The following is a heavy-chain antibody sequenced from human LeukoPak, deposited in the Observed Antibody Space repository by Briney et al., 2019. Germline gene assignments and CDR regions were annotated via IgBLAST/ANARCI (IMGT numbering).Heavy chain of an antibody. Sequence: ASVKVSCKASGYTFTGYYMHWVRQAPGQGLEWMGRINPNSGGTNYAQKFQGRVTTTRDTSISTAYMELSRLRSDDTAVYYCARDPYYDFWSGYYNWGQGTLVTVSS. CDR1: GYTFTGYY. D-gene: IGHD3-3*01. V-gene: IGHV1-2*06. J-gene: IGHJ4*02. CDR3: ARDPYYDFWSGYYN. CDR2: INPNSGGT.